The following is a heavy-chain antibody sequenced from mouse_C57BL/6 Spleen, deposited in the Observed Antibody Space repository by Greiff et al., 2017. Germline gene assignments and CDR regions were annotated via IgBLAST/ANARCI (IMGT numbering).Heavy chain of an antibody. V-gene: IGHV1-5*01. CDR3: ARYRGNYAMDY. J-gene: IGHJ4*01. CDR1: GYTFTSYW. Sequence: VQLQQSGTVLARPGASVKMSCKTSGYTFTSYWMHWVKQRPGQGLEWIGAIYPGNSDTNYNGKFKGKATLTTDKSSSTAYMQLSSLTSEDSAVXVCARYRGNYAMDYWGQGTSVTVSS. D-gene: IGHD3-1*01. CDR2: IYPGNSDT.